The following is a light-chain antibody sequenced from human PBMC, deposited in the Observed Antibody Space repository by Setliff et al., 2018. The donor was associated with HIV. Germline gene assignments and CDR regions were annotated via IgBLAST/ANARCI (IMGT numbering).Light chain of an antibody. CDR2: EDN. Sequence: NFMLTQPHSVSESPGKTVTISCTRSSGSIAINYVQWYQQRPGSSPTTVMYEDNQRPSGVPDRFSASIGSSSNSASLTISGLKTEDEADYYCQSYDSNNHVIFGGGTKVTVL. CDR3: QSYDSNNHVI. J-gene: IGLJ2*01. CDR1: SGSIAINY. V-gene: IGLV6-57*01.